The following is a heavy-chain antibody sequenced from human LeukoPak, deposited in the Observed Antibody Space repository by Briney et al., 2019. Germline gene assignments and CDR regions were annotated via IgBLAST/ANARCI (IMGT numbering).Heavy chain of an antibody. CDR3: ARVGSHGPLDY. J-gene: IGHJ4*02. CDR1: GGSFSGYY. V-gene: IGHV4-34*01. CDR2: INHSGST. Sequence: SETLSLTCAVYGGSFSGYYWSWIRQPPGKGLEWIGEINHSGSTNYNPSLKSRVTISVDTSKNQFSLKLSSVTAADTAFYYCARVGSHGPLDYWGQETLVTVSS. D-gene: IGHD5-24*01.